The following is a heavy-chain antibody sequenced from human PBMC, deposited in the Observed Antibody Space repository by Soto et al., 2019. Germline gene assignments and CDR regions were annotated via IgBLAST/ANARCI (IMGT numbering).Heavy chain of an antibody. Sequence: GGSLRLSCTASGFTFGDYAMSWVRQAPGKGLEWVGFIRSKAYGGTTEYAASVKGRLTISRDDSKGIAYLQMNSLKTEDTAVYYCTRAMVRGVIIPYYYYGMDVWGQGTTVTVSS. D-gene: IGHD3-10*01. CDR1: GFTFGDYA. CDR3: TRAMVRGVIIPYYYYGMDV. V-gene: IGHV3-49*04. J-gene: IGHJ6*02. CDR2: IRSKAYGGTT.